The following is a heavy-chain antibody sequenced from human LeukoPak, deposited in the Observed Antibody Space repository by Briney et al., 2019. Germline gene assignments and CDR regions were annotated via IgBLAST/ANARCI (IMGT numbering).Heavy chain of an antibody. J-gene: IGHJ4*02. CDR3: ARDRSAGYCSSTSCYGHYFDY. V-gene: IGHV3-21*01. D-gene: IGHD2-2*01. CDR1: GFTFSSYS. Sequence: GGSLRLSCAASGFTFSSYSMNWVRQAPGEGLDWVSSISSSSSYIYYADSVKGRFTISRDNAKNSLYLQMNSLRAEDTAVYYCARDRSAGYCSSTSCYGHYFDYWGQGTLVAVSS. CDR2: ISSSSSYI.